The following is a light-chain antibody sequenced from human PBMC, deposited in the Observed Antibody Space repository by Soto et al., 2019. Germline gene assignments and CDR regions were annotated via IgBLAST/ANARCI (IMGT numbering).Light chain of an antibody. CDR1: SSDVGSYNL. V-gene: IGLV2-23*01. CDR2: EGT. Sequence: QSALTQPASVSGSPGQSITISCTGTSSDVGSYNLVSWYQHHPGKAPKLMIYEGTKRPSGVSNRFSGSKSGNTASLTVSGLQAEDEADYYCCSYASDSKVPFGGGTKVTVL. J-gene: IGLJ2*01. CDR3: CSYASDSKVP.